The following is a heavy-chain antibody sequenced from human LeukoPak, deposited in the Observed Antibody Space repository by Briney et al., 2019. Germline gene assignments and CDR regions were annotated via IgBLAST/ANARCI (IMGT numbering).Heavy chain of an antibody. CDR1: XG. CDR3: ARDLEERITIFGVVPYYYYYGMDV. CDR2: IWYDGSNX. V-gene: IGHV3-33*01. Sequence: XGMHWVXQAPGKGLEWVAVIWYDGSNXYYADSVKGRFTISRDNSKNTLYLQMNSLRAEDTAVYYCARDLEERITIFGVVPYYYYYGMDVWGQGTTVTVSS. J-gene: IGHJ6*02. D-gene: IGHD3-3*01.